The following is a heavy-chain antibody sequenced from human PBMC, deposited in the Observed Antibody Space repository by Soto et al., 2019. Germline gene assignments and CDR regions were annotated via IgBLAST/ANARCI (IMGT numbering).Heavy chain of an antibody. D-gene: IGHD2-21*02. Sequence: PGGSLRLSCAASGFTFSSYAMHWVRQAPGKGLEWVAVISYDGSNKYYADSVKGRFTISRDNSKNTLYLQMNSLRAEDTAVYYCARENWSVVVTVNGMDVWGQGTTVTVSS. J-gene: IGHJ6*02. CDR3: ARENWSVVVTVNGMDV. CDR1: GFTFSSYA. CDR2: ISYDGSNK. V-gene: IGHV3-30-3*01.